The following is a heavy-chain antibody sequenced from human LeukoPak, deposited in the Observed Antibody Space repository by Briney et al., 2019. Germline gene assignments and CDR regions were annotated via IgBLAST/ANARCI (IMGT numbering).Heavy chain of an antibody. Sequence: ASVKVSCKASGYTFTDFYMHWVQQAPGQGLEWMGLINPKSGDTDYSQKFQGRLTMTTDTSISTAYMELRRLRSDDTALYYCARGWVGNDYFYGLGVWGQGATVTVSS. D-gene: IGHD3-10*01. CDR2: INPKSGDT. V-gene: IGHV1-2*02. CDR3: ARGWVGNDYFYGLGV. J-gene: IGHJ6*02. CDR1: GYTFTDFY.